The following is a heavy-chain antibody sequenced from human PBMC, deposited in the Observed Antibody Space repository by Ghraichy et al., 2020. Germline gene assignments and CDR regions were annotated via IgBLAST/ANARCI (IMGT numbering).Heavy chain of an antibody. V-gene: IGHV1-24*01. J-gene: IGHJ4*02. Sequence: ASVKASCKVSGYTLTELSMHWVRQAPGKGLEWMGGFDPEDGETIYAQKFQGRVTMTEDTSTDTAYMELSSLRSEDTAVYYCATDLLFGVAGTGPTDYWGQGTLVTVSS. CDR1: GYTLTELS. CDR3: ATDLLFGVAGTGPTDY. CDR2: FDPEDGET. D-gene: IGHD6-19*01.